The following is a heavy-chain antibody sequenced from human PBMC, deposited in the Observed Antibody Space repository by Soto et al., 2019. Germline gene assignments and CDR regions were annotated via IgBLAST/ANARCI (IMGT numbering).Heavy chain of an antibody. Sequence: PGGSLRLSCAASGFTFSSYAMSWVRQAPGKGLEWVSAISGSGGSTYYADSVKGRFTISRDNSKNTPYLQMNSLRAEDTAVYYCAKDLAYYYDSSGHYYYYYGMDVWGQGTTVTVSS. V-gene: IGHV3-23*01. CDR1: GFTFSSYA. J-gene: IGHJ6*02. D-gene: IGHD3-22*01. CDR2: ISGSGGST. CDR3: AKDLAYYYDSSGHYYYYYGMDV.